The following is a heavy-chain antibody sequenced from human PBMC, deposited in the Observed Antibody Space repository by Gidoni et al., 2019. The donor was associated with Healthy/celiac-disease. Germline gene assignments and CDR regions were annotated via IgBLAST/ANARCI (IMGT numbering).Heavy chain of an antibody. CDR1: GGSISSSSYY. CDR3: ARHYYDSSGYYEGAPFDY. J-gene: IGHJ4*02. CDR2: IYYIGST. D-gene: IGHD3-22*01. Sequence: QLQLQESGPGLVKPSETLSLTCTVTGGSISSSSYYWGWIRPPPGKGLEWIWSIYYIGSTYSNPSLKSRVTISVDTSKNQFSLKLSSVTAADTAVYYCARHYYDSSGYYEGAPFDYWCQGTLFTVSS. V-gene: IGHV4-39*01.